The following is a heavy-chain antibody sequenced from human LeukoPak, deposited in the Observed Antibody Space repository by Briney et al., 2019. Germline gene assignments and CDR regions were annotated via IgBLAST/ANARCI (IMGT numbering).Heavy chain of an antibody. J-gene: IGHJ3*02. D-gene: IGHD5-18*01. Sequence: GGSLRLSCAASGFTFSSYWMSWVRQAPGKGLEWVSSISSSSSYIYYADSVKGRFTISRDNAKNSLYLQMNSLRAEDTAVYYCARLGYSYGYNDAFDIWGQGTMVTVSS. V-gene: IGHV3-21*01. CDR3: ARLGYSYGYNDAFDI. CDR2: ISSSSSYI. CDR1: GFTFSSYW.